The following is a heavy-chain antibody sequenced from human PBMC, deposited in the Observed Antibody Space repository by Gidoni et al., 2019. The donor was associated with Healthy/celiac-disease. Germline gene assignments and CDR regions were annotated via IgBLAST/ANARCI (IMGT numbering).Heavy chain of an antibody. CDR3: ARDRPDRRAAVSSGFDY. V-gene: IGHV3-21*01. J-gene: IGHJ4*02. D-gene: IGHD6-13*01. CDR2: ISSSSSYS. Sequence: EVQLVESGGGMVKPGGSLRLSCAASEFTFSRSSITWVRQAPGKGLEGVAAISSSSSYSYYAYSVKGRFTISRDNAKNSLYLQMNSLRAEDTAVYYGARDRPDRRAAVSSGFDYWGQGTLVTVSS. CDR1: EFTFSRSS.